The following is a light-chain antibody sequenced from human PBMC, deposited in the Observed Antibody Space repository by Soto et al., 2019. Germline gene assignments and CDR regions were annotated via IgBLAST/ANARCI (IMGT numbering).Light chain of an antibody. CDR2: DAS. J-gene: IGKJ5*01. CDR3: QQYGSSPGT. V-gene: IGKV3-20*01. Sequence: EVVLPQSPGTLSLSPGEGATLSCRASQSVSSNYLAWYRQKPGQAPRLLIYDASTRATGIPDRFSGSGSGTDFTLTISRLEPEDFAVYYCQQYGSSPGTVGQGTRLEIK. CDR1: QSVSSNY.